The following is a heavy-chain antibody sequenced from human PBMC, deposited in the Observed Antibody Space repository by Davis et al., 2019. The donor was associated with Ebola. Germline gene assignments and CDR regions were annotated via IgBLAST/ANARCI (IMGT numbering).Heavy chain of an antibody. J-gene: IGHJ4*02. Sequence: SETLSLTCTVSGGSISSSSYYWGWIRQPPGKGLEWIGSIYYSGSTYYNSSLKSRVTISVDTSKNQFSLKLSSVTAADTAVYYCARDVGLAAAGTGFDYWGQVTLVTVSS. D-gene: IGHD6-13*01. CDR1: GGSISSSSYY. CDR2: IYYSGST. V-gene: IGHV4-39*07. CDR3: ARDVGLAAAGTGFDY.